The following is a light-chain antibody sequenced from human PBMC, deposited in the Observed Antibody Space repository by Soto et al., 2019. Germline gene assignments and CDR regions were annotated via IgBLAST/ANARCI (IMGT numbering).Light chain of an antibody. CDR3: QQYNRDST. CDR1: QSISIW. J-gene: IGKJ1*01. CDR2: KAS. Sequence: IQMTQSPSTLSASVGDRVTITCRASQSISIWLAWYQQKPGKAPKLLIYKASSLESGVPSRFSGSRSGTEFTLTINSLQPDDFATYCCQQYNRDSTFGQGTKVEIK. V-gene: IGKV1-5*03.